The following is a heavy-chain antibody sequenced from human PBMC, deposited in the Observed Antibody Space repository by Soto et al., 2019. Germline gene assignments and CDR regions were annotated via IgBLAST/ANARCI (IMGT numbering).Heavy chain of an antibody. CDR3: ARDGGYYDSSGYWFIY. D-gene: IGHD3-22*01. CDR2: IWYDGSNK. Sequence: GGSLRLSCAASGFTFSSYGMHWVRQAPGKGLEWVAVIWYDGSNKYYADSVKGRFTISRDNSKNTLYLQMNSLRAEDTAVYYCARDGGYYDSSGYWFIYWGQGTLVTVSS. CDR1: GFTFSSYG. J-gene: IGHJ4*02. V-gene: IGHV3-33*01.